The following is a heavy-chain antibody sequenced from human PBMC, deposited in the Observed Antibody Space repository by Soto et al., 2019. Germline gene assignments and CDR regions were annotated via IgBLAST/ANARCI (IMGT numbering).Heavy chain of an antibody. Sequence: SETLSLTCTVSGGSISSGDYYWSWIRQPPGKGLEWIGYIYYSGSTYYDPSLKSRVTISVDTSKNQFSLKLSSVTAADTAVYYCARGVVVVAATLKARDAFDIWGQGTMVTVSS. J-gene: IGHJ3*02. CDR3: ARGVVVVAATLKARDAFDI. V-gene: IGHV4-30-4*01. CDR1: GGSISSGDYY. CDR2: IYYSGST. D-gene: IGHD2-15*01.